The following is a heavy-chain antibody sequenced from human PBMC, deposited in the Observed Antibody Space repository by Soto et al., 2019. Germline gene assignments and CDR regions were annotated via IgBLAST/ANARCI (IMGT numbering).Heavy chain of an antibody. V-gene: IGHV3-33*01. CDR3: ARGYGWFDP. Sequence: QVQLVESGGGVVQPGRSLRLSCAASGFTFNSYGMHWVRQAPGKGLEWVAVLWYDGSNKYYADSVKGRFTISRDNSKNTLYLQMNSLRAEDTAVYYCARGYGWFDPWGQGTLVTVSS. CDR2: LWYDGSNK. J-gene: IGHJ5*02. CDR1: GFTFNSYG. D-gene: IGHD6-13*01.